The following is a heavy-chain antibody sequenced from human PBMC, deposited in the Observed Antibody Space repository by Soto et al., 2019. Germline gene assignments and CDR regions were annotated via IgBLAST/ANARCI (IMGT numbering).Heavy chain of an antibody. CDR3: ARGRFGELSPFDY. CDR1: GGSIGTYY. CDR2: IYYTGNA. Sequence: QVQLQESGPGLVKPSETLSLTCTVSGGSIGTYYWHWIRQPPGKGLEWIAYIYYTGNAKYNPSLTSRVTISVDTSKNTFSLHLNSLTAADTAVYYCARGRFGELSPFDYWGRGTLVTVSS. V-gene: IGHV4-59*01. D-gene: IGHD3-10*01. J-gene: IGHJ4*02.